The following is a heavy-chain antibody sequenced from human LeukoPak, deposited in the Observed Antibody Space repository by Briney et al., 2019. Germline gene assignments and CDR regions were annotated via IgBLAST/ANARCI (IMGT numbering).Heavy chain of an antibody. J-gene: IGHJ6*02. CDR2: ISAYNGNT. CDR3: ARDFPITAGEYCGGDCYSYHYGMDV. CDR1: GYTFTSYG. V-gene: IGHV1-18*01. D-gene: IGHD2-21*02. Sequence: ASVKVSCKASGYTFTSYGISWVRQAPGQGLEWMGWISAYNGNTNYAQKLQGRVTMTTDTSTSTAYMELRSLRSDDTAVYYCARDFPITAGEYCGGDCYSYHYGMDVWGQGTTVTVSS.